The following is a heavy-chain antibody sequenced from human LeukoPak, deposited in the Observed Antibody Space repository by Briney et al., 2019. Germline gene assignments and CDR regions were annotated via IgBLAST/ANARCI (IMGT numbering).Heavy chain of an antibody. V-gene: IGHV4-34*01. J-gene: IGHJ4*02. CDR3: ARGVGIQLWIY. CDR1: GGSFSVYY. CDR2: INHSGST. Sequence: SGTLSLTCAVYGGSFSVYYWSWIRQPPGKGLEWIGEINHSGSTNYNPSLKSRVTISVDTSKNQFSLKPSSVTAADTAVYYCARGVGIQLWIYWGQGTLVTVSS. D-gene: IGHD5-18*01.